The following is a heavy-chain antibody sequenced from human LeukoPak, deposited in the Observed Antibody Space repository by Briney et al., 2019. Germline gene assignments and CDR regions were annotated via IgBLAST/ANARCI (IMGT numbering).Heavy chain of an antibody. Sequence: XMTWVRQGXGRGPEWVANVNRDGRETYYLDSVKGRFTISKDNAKNSLYLQMNSLRAEDTALYHCARNNGMDVWGQGTTVIVSS. CDR3: ARNNGMDV. CDR1: X. CDR2: VNRDGRET. V-gene: IGHV3-7*03. J-gene: IGHJ6*02.